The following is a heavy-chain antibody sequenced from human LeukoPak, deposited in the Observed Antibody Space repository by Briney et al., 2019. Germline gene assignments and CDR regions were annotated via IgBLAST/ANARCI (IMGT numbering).Heavy chain of an antibody. V-gene: IGHV3-21*04. J-gene: IGHJ3*02. CDR2: ISSSSSYI. CDR1: GFTFSSYS. D-gene: IGHD6-19*01. Sequence: GGSLRLSCAASGFTFSSYSMNWVRQAPGKGLEWVSSISSSSSYIYYADSVKGRFTISRDNSKNTLYLQMNSLRAEDTAVYYCAKDSPIAVASPFAAFDIWGQGTMVTVSS. CDR3: AKDSPIAVASPFAAFDI.